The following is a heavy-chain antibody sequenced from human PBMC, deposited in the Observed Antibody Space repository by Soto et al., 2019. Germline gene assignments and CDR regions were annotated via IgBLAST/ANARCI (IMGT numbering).Heavy chain of an antibody. D-gene: IGHD5-12*01. CDR2: IIPILGIA. CDR3: ARVPRLYSGYAETTFDY. CDR1: GGTFSSYT. J-gene: IGHJ4*02. V-gene: IGHV1-69*02. Sequence: QVQLVQSGAEVKKPGSSVKVSSKASGGTFSSYTISWVRQAPGQGLEWMGRIIPILGIANYAQKFQGRVTITADKSTSTAYMELSSLRSEDTAVYYCARVPRLYSGYAETTFDYWGQGTLVTVSS.